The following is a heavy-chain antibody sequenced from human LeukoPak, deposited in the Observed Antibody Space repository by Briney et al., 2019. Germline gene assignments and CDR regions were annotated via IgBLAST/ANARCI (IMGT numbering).Heavy chain of an antibody. CDR3: ARQGYSGSYPYGE. CDR2: IYPGDSDT. V-gene: IGHV5-51*01. D-gene: IGHD1-26*01. Sequence: GESLKISCKGSGYSFTSYWIGWGRQMPGKGLEWMEIIYPGDSDTRYSPSFQGQVTISADKSISTAYLQWSRLKASDTAMYYCARQGYSGSYPYGEWGQGTLVTVSS. CDR1: GYSFTSYW. J-gene: IGHJ4*02.